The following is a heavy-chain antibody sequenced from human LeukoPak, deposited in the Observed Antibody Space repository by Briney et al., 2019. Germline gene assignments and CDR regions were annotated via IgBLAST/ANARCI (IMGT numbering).Heavy chain of an antibody. D-gene: IGHD2-2*01. Sequence: ASVKVSCKASGYTFTSYDINWVRQATGQGLEWMGWMNPNSGNTGYAQKFQGRVTMTRNTSISTAYMELSSLRSEDTAVYYCARIRVVPAAIIHYYMDVWGKGTTVTISS. CDR1: GYTFTSYD. CDR3: ARIRVVPAAIIHYYMDV. J-gene: IGHJ6*03. CDR2: MNPNSGNT. V-gene: IGHV1-8*01.